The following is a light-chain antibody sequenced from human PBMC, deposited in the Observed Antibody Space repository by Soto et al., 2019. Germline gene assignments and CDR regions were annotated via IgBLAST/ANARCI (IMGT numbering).Light chain of an antibody. CDR2: DAS. J-gene: IGKJ4*01. CDR3: QQRSNCPPALT. V-gene: IGKV3-11*01. CDR1: QSVSSY. Sequence: EIVLTQSPATLSLSPGERATLSCRASQSVSSYLAWYQQKPGQAPRLLIYDASNRATGIPARFSGSVSGTDFTLTISSLEPEDFAVYYCQQRSNCPPALTFGGGTKVEIK.